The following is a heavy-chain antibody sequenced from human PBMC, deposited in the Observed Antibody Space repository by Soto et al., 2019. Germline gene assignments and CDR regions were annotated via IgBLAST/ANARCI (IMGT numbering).Heavy chain of an antibody. Sequence: GGSLRLSCAASGFTFSSYSMNWVRQAPGKGLEWVSYISSSSSTIYYADSVKGRFTTSRDNAKNSLYLQMNSLRDEDTAVYYCARDPLLLAAAAPWVYGMDDWGQGTTVTVSS. CDR1: GFTFSSYS. J-gene: IGHJ6*02. V-gene: IGHV3-48*02. CDR2: ISSSSSTI. D-gene: IGHD6-13*01. CDR3: ARDPLLLAAAAPWVYGMDD.